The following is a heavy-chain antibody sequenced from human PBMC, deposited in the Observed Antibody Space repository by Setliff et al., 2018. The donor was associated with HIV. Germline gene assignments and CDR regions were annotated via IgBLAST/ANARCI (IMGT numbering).Heavy chain of an antibody. J-gene: IGHJ3*02. D-gene: IGHD3-10*01. CDR1: GVTFSSYS. CDR3: AKGAVLLWFGESYAFDI. Sequence: HPGESLKISCAAAGVTFSSYSMNWVRQAPGKGLEWVSYISSSGDTTYYADSVKGRFTISRDNAKNTLYLQMNSLRAEDTAVYYCAKGAVLLWFGESYAFDIWGQGTMVTVSS. V-gene: IGHV3-48*04. CDR2: ISSSGDTT.